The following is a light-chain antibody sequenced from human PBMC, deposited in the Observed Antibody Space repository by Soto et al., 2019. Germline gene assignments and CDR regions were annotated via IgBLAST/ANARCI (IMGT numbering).Light chain of an antibody. CDR2: DAS. Sequence: EIVLTQSPGTLSLSPGERATLSCRASQSVTSTHFAWYQQKPGQAPRLLIYDASTRATGILDRFSGSGSGTDFTLTISRLEPEDFAVYCCQQFDGSLWTFGPGTKVEIK. CDR3: QQFDGSLWT. V-gene: IGKV3-20*01. CDR1: QSVTSTH. J-gene: IGKJ1*01.